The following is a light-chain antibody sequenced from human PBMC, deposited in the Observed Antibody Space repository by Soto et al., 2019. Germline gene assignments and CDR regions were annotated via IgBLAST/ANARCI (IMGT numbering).Light chain of an antibody. V-gene: IGLV1-40*01. CDR3: QSYDSSPPYV. J-gene: IGLJ1*01. CDR2: GNS. CDR1: SSNIGAGYD. Sequence: QSALTQPPSVSGAPGQRVTISCTGSSSNIGAGYDVHWYQQLPGTAPKVLIYGNSNRPSGVPDRFSGSKSGTSASLAITGLQAEDEADYYCQSYDSSPPYVFGTGTKLTVL.